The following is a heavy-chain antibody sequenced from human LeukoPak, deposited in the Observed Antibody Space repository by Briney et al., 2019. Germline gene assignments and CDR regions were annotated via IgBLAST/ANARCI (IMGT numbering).Heavy chain of an antibody. Sequence: GGSLRLSCAASGFTFSTYTMNWGRQAQGKGLEWVSYITSSSSTIYYPDSVQGRFTISRDNAENSLYLQMSSLRAEDTAVYHCARGIRKSAGVGYHYYMDVWGKGTTVTVSS. D-gene: IGHD3-10*01. CDR2: ITSSSSTI. CDR1: GFTFSTYT. J-gene: IGHJ6*03. V-gene: IGHV3-48*04. CDR3: ARGIRKSAGVGYHYYMDV.